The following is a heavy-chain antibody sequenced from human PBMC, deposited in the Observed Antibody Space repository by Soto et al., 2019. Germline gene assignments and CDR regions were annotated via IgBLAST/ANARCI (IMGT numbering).Heavy chain of an antibody. CDR1: GFSFSSYD. CDR2: SGTAGDT. CDR3: VRRNTPLDAFDI. J-gene: IGHJ3*02. D-gene: IGHD3-3*02. Sequence: EVQLVESGGGLVQPGGSLRLSCAASGFSFSSYDMLWVRQVTGKGLEWVSMSGTAGDTYYPGSVKGRFTIAREDAKSSLSLLMNTLRAGDTAVYYCVRRNTPLDAFDIWGQGTMVTVSS. V-gene: IGHV3-13*01.